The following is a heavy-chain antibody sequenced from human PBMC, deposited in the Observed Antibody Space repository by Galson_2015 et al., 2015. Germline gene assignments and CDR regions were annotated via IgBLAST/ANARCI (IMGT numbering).Heavy chain of an antibody. CDR2: IRHDGSQK. V-gene: IGHV3-7*05. CDR1: GFIFRNYW. CDR3: ARDANRGGEFYY. D-gene: IGHD1-14*01. Sequence: SLRLSCAASGFIFRNYWMVWVRQTPEKGLEWVAKIRHDGSQKFYVDSVKGRFTISRDNAENSLYLQMNSLRADDTAVYYCARDANRGGEFYYCGQGALVTVSS. J-gene: IGHJ4*02.